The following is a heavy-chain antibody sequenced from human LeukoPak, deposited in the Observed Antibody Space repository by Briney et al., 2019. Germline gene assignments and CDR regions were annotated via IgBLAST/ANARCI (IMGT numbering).Heavy chain of an antibody. V-gene: IGHV1-2*02. CDR1: GYTFTGYY. D-gene: IGHD6-13*01. Sequence: ASVKVSCKASGYTFTGYYMHWVRQAPGQGLEWMGWINPNSGGTNYAQKFQGRVTISVDTSKNQFSLKLSSVTAADTAVYYCARGLAAAGSDYWGQGTLVTVSS. CDR2: INPNSGGT. J-gene: IGHJ4*02. CDR3: ARGLAAAGSDY.